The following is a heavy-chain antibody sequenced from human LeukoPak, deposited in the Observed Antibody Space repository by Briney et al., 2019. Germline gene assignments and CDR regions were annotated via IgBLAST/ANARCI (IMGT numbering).Heavy chain of an antibody. V-gene: IGHV2-70*17. J-gene: IGHJ4*02. CDR1: EFSLSTRKMC. Sequence: SGPALVKPTQTLTLTCTFSEFSLSTRKMCVSWIRQPPGKALEWLARIDWDDDKFYNTSLETRLTISKGPSKIQVVLTMTNMDPVDTATYYCARTVVKLPGDDTYYFYYGGQGILVTVSS. D-gene: IGHD7-27*01. CDR2: IDWDDDK. CDR3: ARTVVKLPGDDTYYFYY.